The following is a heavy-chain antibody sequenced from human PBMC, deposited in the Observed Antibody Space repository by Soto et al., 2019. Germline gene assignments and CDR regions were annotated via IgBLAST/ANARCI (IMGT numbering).Heavy chain of an antibody. Sequence: QLQLQESGPGLVKPSETLSLTCTVSGGSISSSSYYWGWIRQPPGKGLEWIGSIYYSGSTYYNPSLKSRVPISVDTSKNQFSLKLSSVTAADTAVYYCARHNTRWFGDGGDAFDIWGQGTMVTVSS. CDR3: ARHNTRWFGDGGDAFDI. D-gene: IGHD3-10*01. CDR2: IYYSGST. CDR1: GGSISSSSYY. J-gene: IGHJ3*02. V-gene: IGHV4-39*01.